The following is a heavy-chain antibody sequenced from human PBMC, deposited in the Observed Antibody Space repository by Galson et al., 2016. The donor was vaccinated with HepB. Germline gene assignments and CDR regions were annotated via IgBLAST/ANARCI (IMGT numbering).Heavy chain of an antibody. J-gene: IGHJ4*02. D-gene: IGHD6-19*01. CDR3: ARFSGSGWGSCDY. Sequence: QSGAEVKKPGESLKISCKGSGSSFTNYWIGWVRQMPGKGLEWMGMIHPDDSDTKYSPSFQGQVTMSADKSISTAYLQWSSLKASDTAMYYCARFSGSGWGSCDYWGQGTLVTVSS. CDR1: GSSFTNYW. CDR2: IHPDDSDT. V-gene: IGHV5-51*01.